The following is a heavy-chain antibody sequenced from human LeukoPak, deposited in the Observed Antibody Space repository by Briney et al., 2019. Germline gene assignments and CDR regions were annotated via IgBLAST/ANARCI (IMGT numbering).Heavy chain of an antibody. D-gene: IGHD7-27*01. CDR3: ARDGEDHYYDY. CDR1: GFTFRNYW. V-gene: IGHV3-74*01. CDR2: INSDGSGT. Sequence: GGSLRLSCAASGFTFRNYWMYWVRQAPGKGLVWVSRINSDGSGTTYADSVKGRFTISRDNSGNTVFLEMNSLRAEDTAVYYCARDGEDHYYDYWGQGTLVTVST. J-gene: IGHJ4*02.